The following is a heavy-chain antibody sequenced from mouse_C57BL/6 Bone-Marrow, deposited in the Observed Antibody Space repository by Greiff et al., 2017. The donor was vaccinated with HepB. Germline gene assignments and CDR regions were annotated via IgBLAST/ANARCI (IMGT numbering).Heavy chain of an antibody. CDR3: ARLDYYGSYYFDY. D-gene: IGHD1-1*01. CDR1: GYSITSGYY. J-gene: IGHJ2*01. Sequence: DVKLQESGPGLVKPSQSLSLTCSVTGYSITSGYYWNWIRQFPGNKLEWMGYISYDGSNNYNPSLKNRISITRDTSKNQFFLKLNSVTTEDTATYYCARLDYYGSYYFDYWGQGTTLTVSS. V-gene: IGHV3-6*01. CDR2: ISYDGSN.